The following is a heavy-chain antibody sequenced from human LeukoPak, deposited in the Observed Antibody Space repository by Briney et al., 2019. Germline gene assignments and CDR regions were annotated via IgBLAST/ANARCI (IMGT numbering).Heavy chain of an antibody. V-gene: IGHV3-53*01. Sequence: PGGSLRLSCAASGFTVSRNYMSWVRQAPGKGLGWGSVIYSGGSTYDADTVKGRFTSSRDNSKNTLYLQMNSLRAEDTAVYYCARGYCTNGVCYDYWGQGTLVTVSS. CDR2: IYSGGST. J-gene: IGHJ4*02. CDR1: GFTVSRNY. CDR3: ARGYCTNGVCYDY. D-gene: IGHD2-8*01.